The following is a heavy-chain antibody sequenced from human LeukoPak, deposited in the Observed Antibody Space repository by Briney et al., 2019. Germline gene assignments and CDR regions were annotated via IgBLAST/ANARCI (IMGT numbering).Heavy chain of an antibody. J-gene: IGHJ5*02. D-gene: IGHD2-2*02. CDR1: GFTFSSYA. Sequence: TGGSLRLSCAASGFTFSSYAMHWVRRAPGKGLEWVAVISYDGSNKYYADSVKGRFTISRDNSKNTLYLQMNSLRGEDTAVYHCAKEVGYCTSSNCYNWFDPWGQGTQVTVSS. CDR2: ISYDGSNK. CDR3: AKEVGYCTSSNCYNWFDP. V-gene: IGHV3-30-3*01.